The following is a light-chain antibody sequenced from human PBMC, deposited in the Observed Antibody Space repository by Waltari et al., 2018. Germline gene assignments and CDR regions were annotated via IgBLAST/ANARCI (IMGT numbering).Light chain of an antibody. Sequence: QSALTQPASVSGSPGQSTTISCTGTTSDVGRFNFVSCFQQHPGQAPKLMIYEVTNRPSGVSNRFSGSKSGNTASLIISGLQGEDEADYYCSSYTTSRTYVFGTGTKVTVL. CDR3: SSYTTSRTYV. CDR2: EVT. CDR1: TSDVGRFNF. J-gene: IGLJ1*01. V-gene: IGLV2-14*01.